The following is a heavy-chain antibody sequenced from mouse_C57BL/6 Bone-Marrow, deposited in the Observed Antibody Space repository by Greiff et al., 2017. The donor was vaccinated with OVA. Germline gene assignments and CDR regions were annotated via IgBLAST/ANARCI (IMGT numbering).Heavy chain of an antibody. J-gene: IGHJ4*01. CDR3: ARKDDGYSLYAMDY. D-gene: IGHD2-3*01. V-gene: IGHV1-54*01. CDR2: INPGSGGT. CDR1: GYAFTNYL. Sequence: VKLQESGAELVRPGTSVKVSCKASGYAFTNYLIEWVKQRPGQGLEWIGVINPGSGGTNYNEKFKGKATLTADKSSSTAYMQLSSLTSEDSAVYFCARKDDGYSLYAMDYWGQGTSVTVSS.